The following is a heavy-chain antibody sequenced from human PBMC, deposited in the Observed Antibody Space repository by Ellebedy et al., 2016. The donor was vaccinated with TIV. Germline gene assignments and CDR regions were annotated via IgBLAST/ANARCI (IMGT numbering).Heavy chain of an antibody. CDR3: ANLGGVAAAGTNGIAFDI. D-gene: IGHD6-13*01. J-gene: IGHJ3*02. Sequence: GGSLRLSCAASGFTFSSYWMSRVRQAPGKGLEWVANIKQDGSEKYYVDSVKGRFTISRDNAKNSLYLQMNSLRAEDTAVYYCANLGGVAAAGTNGIAFDIWGQGTMVTVSS. CDR2: IKQDGSEK. CDR1: GFTFSSYW. V-gene: IGHV3-7*03.